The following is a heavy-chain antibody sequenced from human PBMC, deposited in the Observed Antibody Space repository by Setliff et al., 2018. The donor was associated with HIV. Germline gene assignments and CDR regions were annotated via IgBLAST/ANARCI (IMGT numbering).Heavy chain of an antibody. CDR2: ISGSGGST. CDR1: RFTFNNYA. D-gene: IGHD2-8*01. J-gene: IGHJ5*02. CDR3: AKGQGHCTLSSCSVDWFDP. V-gene: IGHV3-23*01. Sequence: PGGSLRLSCAASRFTFNNYAMSWARQAPGKGLEWVSVISGSGGSTNYADSVKGRFTISRDNSKNTLYLQMNSLRAEDTAVYFCAKGQGHCTLSSCSVDWFDPWGQGTLVTVSS.